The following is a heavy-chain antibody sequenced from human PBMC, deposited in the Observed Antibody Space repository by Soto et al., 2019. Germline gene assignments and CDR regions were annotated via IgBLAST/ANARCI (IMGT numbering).Heavy chain of an antibody. CDR2: INAGNGNT. V-gene: IGHV1-3*01. Sequence: ASVKVSCKASGYTFTTYAIHWVRQAPGQRLEWMGWINAGNGNTKYSQKFQGRVTITRDTSASTAYMELSSLRSEDTAVYYCARGPVTSKGSFYFDGWGQGTLVTVSS. CDR3: ARGPVTSKGSFYFDG. D-gene: IGHD4-17*01. CDR1: GYTFTTYA. J-gene: IGHJ4*02.